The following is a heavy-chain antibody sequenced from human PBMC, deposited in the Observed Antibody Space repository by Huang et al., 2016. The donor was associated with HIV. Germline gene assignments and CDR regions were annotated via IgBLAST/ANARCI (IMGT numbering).Heavy chain of an antibody. D-gene: IGHD1-20*01. J-gene: IGHJ4*02. CDR3: AKDTGWQYNSPFDY. Sequence: EVQLVESGGGLVQPGRSLRLSCAASGFTFDDYAMPWVRQALGKGREWVSGISWNSGSIGESDSVKGRFTISRDNAKNSLYLQMNSLRAEDTALYYCAKDTGWQYNSPFDYWGQGTLVTVSS. CDR2: ISWNSGSI. CDR1: GFTFDDYA. V-gene: IGHV3-9*01.